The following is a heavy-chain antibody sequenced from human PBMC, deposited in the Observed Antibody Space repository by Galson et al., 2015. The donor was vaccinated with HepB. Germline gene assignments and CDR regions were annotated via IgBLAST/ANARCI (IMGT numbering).Heavy chain of an antibody. CDR2: ISYDGSNK. CDR3: TTGSAAGRDY. V-gene: IGHV3-30*14. D-gene: IGHD1-14*01. J-gene: IGHJ4*02. CDR1: GRTFSNHP. Sequence: SLRLSCAASGRTFSNHPMHWVRQAPGKGLEWVALISYDGSNKYYADSVKGRFTISRDNSKKTLYLQMSGLRADDTAVYFCTTGSAAGRDYWGQGILVIVSS.